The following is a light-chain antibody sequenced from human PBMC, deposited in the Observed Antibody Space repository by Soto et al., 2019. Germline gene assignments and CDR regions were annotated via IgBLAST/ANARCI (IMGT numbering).Light chain of an antibody. J-gene: IGKJ1*01. CDR1: QSISSY. CDR2: AAS. V-gene: IGKV1-39*01. Sequence: DIHMTQSPSSLSASVGHIVTITCRASQSISSYLNWYQQKPGKAPKLLIYAASSLQSGVPSRLSGSGSGTDLTLTISSLQPEDFATYYCQQSYSNPWTFGQGTKVDIK. CDR3: QQSYSNPWT.